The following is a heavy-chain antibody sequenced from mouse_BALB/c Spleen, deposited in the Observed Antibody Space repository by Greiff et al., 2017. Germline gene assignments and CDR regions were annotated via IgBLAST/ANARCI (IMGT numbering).Heavy chain of an antibody. Sequence: VKLQQSGAELAKPGASVKMSCKASGYTFTSYWMHWVKQRPGQGLEWIGYINPSTGYTEYNQKFTDKATLTADKSSSTAYMQLSSLTSEDSAVYDCVDDDWLAYWGQGTLVTVSA. J-gene: IGHJ3*01. V-gene: IGHV1-7*01. CDR2: INPSTGYT. CDR3: VDDDWLAY. CDR1: GYTFTSYW.